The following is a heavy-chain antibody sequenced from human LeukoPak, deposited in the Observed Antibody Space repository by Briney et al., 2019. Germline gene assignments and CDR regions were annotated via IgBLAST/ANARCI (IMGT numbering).Heavy chain of an antibody. CDR1: GFTFSSYT. CDR3: AKDLYSYGSHDAFDI. Sequence: GGSLRLSCAASGFTFSSYTMNWVRQAPGKGLEWVSAISGSGGSTYYADSVKGRFTISRDNSKNTLYLQMNSLRAEDTAVYYCAKDLYSYGSHDAFDIWGQGTMVTVSS. D-gene: IGHD5-18*01. J-gene: IGHJ3*02. V-gene: IGHV3-23*01. CDR2: ISGSGGST.